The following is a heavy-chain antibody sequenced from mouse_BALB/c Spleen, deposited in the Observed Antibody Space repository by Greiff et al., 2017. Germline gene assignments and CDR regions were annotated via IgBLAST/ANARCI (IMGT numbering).Heavy chain of an antibody. Sequence: EVLLVESGGGLVQPGGSLRLSCATSGFTFSDFYMEWVRQPPGKRLEWIAASRHKANDYTTEYSASVKGRFIVTRDTSQSILYLQMNALRAEDTAIYYCAREILTGGFAYWGQGTLVTVSA. J-gene: IGHJ3*01. D-gene: IGHD4-1*01. CDR2: SRHKANDYTT. CDR1: GFTFSDFY. CDR3: AREILTGGFAY. V-gene: IGHV7-1*02.